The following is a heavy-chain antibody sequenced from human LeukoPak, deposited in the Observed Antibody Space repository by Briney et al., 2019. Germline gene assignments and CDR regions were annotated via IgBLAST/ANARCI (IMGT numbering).Heavy chain of an antibody. D-gene: IGHD6-19*01. Sequence: GGSLRLSCVASGFTLSSYEMNWVRQAPGKGLEWVSYISSSTNTIYYSDSVKGRFTISRDDAKNSLYLQMNSLRAEDTALYFCSRDKPGYRSGTSTGSSDYWGQGTLVTVSS. CDR1: GFTLSSYE. V-gene: IGHV3-48*03. J-gene: IGHJ4*02. CDR2: ISSSTNTI. CDR3: SRDKPGYRSGTSTGSSDY.